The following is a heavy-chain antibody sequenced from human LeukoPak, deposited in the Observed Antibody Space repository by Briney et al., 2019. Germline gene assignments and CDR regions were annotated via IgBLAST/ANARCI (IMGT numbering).Heavy chain of an antibody. CDR1: GGSISSGSYY. CDR2: IYTSGST. CDR3: ARGPDEQWLVPFDY. J-gene: IGHJ4*02. V-gene: IGHV4-61*02. Sequence: SQTLSLTCTVSGGSISSGSYYWSWIRQPAGKGLEWIGRIYTSGSTNYNPSLKSRVTISVGTSKNQFSLKLSSVTAADTAVYYCARGPDEQWLVPFDYWGQGTLVTVSS. D-gene: IGHD6-19*01.